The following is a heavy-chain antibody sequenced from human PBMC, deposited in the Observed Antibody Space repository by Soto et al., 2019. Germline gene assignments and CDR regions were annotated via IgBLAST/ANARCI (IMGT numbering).Heavy chain of an antibody. V-gene: IGHV4-61*01. Sequence: QVQLQESGPGLVKPSETLSLTCTVSGGSVSSGTYYWSWIRQTPGKGLEWIGYIYYSGSTNYNPSLKSRVTISVDTSKNQFSLKLSSVTAADTAVYYCARLYNWNDVSFFDYWGQGTLVTVSS. CDR3: ARLYNWNDVSFFDY. D-gene: IGHD1-20*01. CDR2: IYYSGST. CDR1: GGSVSSGTYY. J-gene: IGHJ4*02.